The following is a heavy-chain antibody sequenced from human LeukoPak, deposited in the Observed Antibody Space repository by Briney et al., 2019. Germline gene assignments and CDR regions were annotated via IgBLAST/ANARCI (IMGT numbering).Heavy chain of an antibody. D-gene: IGHD2-15*01. CDR1: GFTLSGNC. CDR2: INSDGSST. Sequence: GGSLSLSWASSGFTLSGNCMHWVRQAPGKGLVWVSRINSDGSSTSYADSVKGRFTISRDNAKNTLYLQMNSLRAEDTAVYYRARRDNYDYWGEGTLVTVSS. V-gene: IGHV3-74*01. J-gene: IGHJ4*02. CDR3: ARRDNYDY.